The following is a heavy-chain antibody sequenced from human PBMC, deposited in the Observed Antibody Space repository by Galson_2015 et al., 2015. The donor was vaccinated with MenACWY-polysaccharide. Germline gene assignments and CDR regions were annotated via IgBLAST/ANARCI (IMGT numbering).Heavy chain of an antibody. D-gene: IGHD2-21*01. V-gene: IGHV3-11*01. Sequence: WIRQAPGKGLVWISYISSSGATIFYADSVKGRSTISRDNSKNTLYLQMNSLRADDTTLYYCAKSGGDGVTVFATVPTAPESWGQGTLVTVSS. CDR2: ISSSGATI. J-gene: IGHJ4*02. CDR3: AKSGGDGVTVFATVPTAPES.